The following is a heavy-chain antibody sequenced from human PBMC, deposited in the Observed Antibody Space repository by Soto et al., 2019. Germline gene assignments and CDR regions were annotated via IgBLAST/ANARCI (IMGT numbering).Heavy chain of an antibody. V-gene: IGHV1-24*01. Sequence: ASVKVSCKVSGYTLTELSMHWVRQAPGKGLEWMGSFDPVYAQKFQGRVTMTEDTSADTAYMELSSLRSDDTAVYYCATDLYSNSSPVYWGQGTLVTVPS. CDR2: FDP. CDR1: GYTLTELS. J-gene: IGHJ4*02. CDR3: ATDLYSNSSPVY. D-gene: IGHD6-6*01.